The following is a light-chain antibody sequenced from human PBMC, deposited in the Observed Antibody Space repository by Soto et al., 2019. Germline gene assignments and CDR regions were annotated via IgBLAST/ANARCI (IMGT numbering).Light chain of an antibody. CDR1: QSVSSN. CDR3: EQYNNWPPLT. Sequence: EIVMTQSPATLSVSPGERDTLSCRASQSVSSNLAWYQQKPGQAPRHLIYGASTRATGIPDRFSGSGSGTEFILASSSLQSEYFAVYYCEQYNNWPPLTFGGGTKVEIK. V-gene: IGKV3-15*01. CDR2: GAS. J-gene: IGKJ4*01.